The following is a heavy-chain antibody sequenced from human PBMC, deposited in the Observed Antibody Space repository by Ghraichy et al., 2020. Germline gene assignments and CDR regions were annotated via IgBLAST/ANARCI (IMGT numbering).Heavy chain of an antibody. J-gene: IGHJ6*02. CDR2: FDPAYGQS. V-gene: IGHV1-24*01. CDR3: ATAGVLESGGMDV. D-gene: IGHD2-8*01. Sequence: VKVSCTVSGYTLTQVSMHWVRQTAGKGLEWMGGFDPAYGQSIYAQKFQGRITMTVDTSTDTVHMELSSLRSEDTALYYCATAGVLESGGMDVWGQGTTVIVSS. CDR1: GYTLTQVS.